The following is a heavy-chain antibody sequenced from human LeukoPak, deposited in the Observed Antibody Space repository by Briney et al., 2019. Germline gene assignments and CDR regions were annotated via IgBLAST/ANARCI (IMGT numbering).Heavy chain of an antibody. Sequence: GGSLRLSCAASGFTFSSYTMNWVRQAPGKGLEWVSSITSSSSYIYYTDSANGRFSISRDNAKNPLFLQMNSLRAEDTAVYYCARVLSGTLTFDHWGQGTLVAVS. D-gene: IGHD3-9*01. J-gene: IGHJ4*02. CDR3: ARVLSGTLTFDH. V-gene: IGHV3-21*06. CDR2: ITSSSSYI. CDR1: GFTFSSYT.